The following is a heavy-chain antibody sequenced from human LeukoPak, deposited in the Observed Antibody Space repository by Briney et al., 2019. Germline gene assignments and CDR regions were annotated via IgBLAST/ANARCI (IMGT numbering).Heavy chain of an antibody. J-gene: IGHJ4*02. CDR3: ARESPCSGGSCHTPFLDY. CDR2: IYYSGST. CDR1: GGSISSGDYY. D-gene: IGHD2-15*01. V-gene: IGHV4-30-4*08. Sequence: SETLSLTCTVSGGSISSGDYYWSWIRQPPGKGLEWIGYIYYSGSTYYNPSLKSRVTISVDTSKNQFSLKLSSVTAADTAVYYCARESPCSGGSCHTPFLDYWGQGTLVTVSS.